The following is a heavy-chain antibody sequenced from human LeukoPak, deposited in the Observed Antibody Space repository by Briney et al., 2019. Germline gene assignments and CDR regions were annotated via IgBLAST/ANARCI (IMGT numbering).Heavy chain of an antibody. CDR1: GFTFGTYA. V-gene: IGHV3-23*01. Sequence: PGGSLRLSWTASGFTFGTYAMNWVRQAPGKGLQWVALIIGNAATTSYADSVKGRFTISRDNSKNTLYLQMNSLRVEDTAVYYCVKDRTPDGYYSVDYWGQGILVTVSS. CDR3: VKDRTPDGYYSVDY. D-gene: IGHD3-3*01. J-gene: IGHJ4*02. CDR2: IIGNAATT.